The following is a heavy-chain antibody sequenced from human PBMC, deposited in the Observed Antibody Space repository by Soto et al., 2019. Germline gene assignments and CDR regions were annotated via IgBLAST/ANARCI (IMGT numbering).Heavy chain of an antibody. CDR2: ISYDGSNK. D-gene: IGHD3-22*01. CDR3: ARDQVHDSSGYPDY. Sequence: GGSLRLSCAASGFTFSSYAMHWVRQAPGKGLEWVAVISYDGSNKYYADSVKGRFTISRDNSKNTLYLQVNSLRAEDTAAYYCARDQVHDSSGYPDYWGQGTLVTVSS. J-gene: IGHJ4*02. V-gene: IGHV3-30-3*01. CDR1: GFTFSSYA.